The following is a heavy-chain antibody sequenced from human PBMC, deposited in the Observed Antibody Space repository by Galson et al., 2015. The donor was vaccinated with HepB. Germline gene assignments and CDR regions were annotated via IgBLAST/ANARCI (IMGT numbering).Heavy chain of an antibody. J-gene: IGHJ3*02. D-gene: IGHD2-2*01. V-gene: IGHV3-48*01. CDR2: ISSSSTI. CDR3: ARQDESQLMGVDAFDI. Sequence: SLRLSCAASGFTFSSYSMNWVRQAPGKGLEWVSYISSSSTIYYADSVKGRFTISRDNAKNSLYLQMSSLKASDTAMYYCARQDESQLMGVDAFDIWGQGTMVTVSS. CDR1: GFTFSSYS.